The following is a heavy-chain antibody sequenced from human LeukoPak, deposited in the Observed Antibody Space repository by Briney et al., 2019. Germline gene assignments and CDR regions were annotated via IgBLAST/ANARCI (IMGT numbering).Heavy chain of an antibody. Sequence: GGSLRLSCAASGFTFSNYAMTWVRQAPGKGLEWVSAITSGGNNFYEDSAKGGFTVTSGNSNSTPHLLMKSLRAEDTAVYYCAQWVLSGSNPYWGQGTLVTVSS. CDR1: GFTFSNYA. D-gene: IGHD1-26*01. V-gene: IGHV3-23*01. CDR2: ITSGGNN. J-gene: IGHJ4*02. CDR3: AQWVLSGSNPY.